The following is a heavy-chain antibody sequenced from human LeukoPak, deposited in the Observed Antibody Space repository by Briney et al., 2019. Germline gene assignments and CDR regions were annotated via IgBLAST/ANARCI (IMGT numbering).Heavy chain of an antibody. CDR3: ARDRQRYCSGGSCYSTFDY. CDR2: ISYDGSNK. V-gene: IGHV3-30-3*01. J-gene: IGHJ4*02. D-gene: IGHD2-15*01. CDR1: GFTFSSYA. Sequence: GGSLRLSCAASGFTFSSYAMHWVRQAPGKGLEGVAVISYDGSNKYYADSVKGRFTISRDNSKNTLYLQMNSLRAEDTAVYYCARDRQRYCSGGSCYSTFDYWGQGTLVTVSS.